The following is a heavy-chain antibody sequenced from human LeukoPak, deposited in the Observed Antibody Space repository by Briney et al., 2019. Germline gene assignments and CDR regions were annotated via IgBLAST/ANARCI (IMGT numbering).Heavy chain of an antibody. Sequence: GASVQVSCKASGYTFAAYYIHWVRQAPGQGLEWMGGIIPIFGTANYAQKFQGRVTITTDESTSTAYMELSSLRSEDTAVYYCARDSHGYRYQNWFDPWGQGTLVTVSS. CDR3: ARDSHGYRYQNWFDP. J-gene: IGHJ5*02. CDR2: IIPIFGTA. CDR1: GYTFAAYY. V-gene: IGHV1-69*05. D-gene: IGHD3-16*02.